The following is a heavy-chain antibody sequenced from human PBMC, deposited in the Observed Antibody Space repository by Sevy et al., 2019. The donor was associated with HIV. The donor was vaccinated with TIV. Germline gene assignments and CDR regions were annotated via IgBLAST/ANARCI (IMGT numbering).Heavy chain of an antibody. D-gene: IGHD2-2*01. Sequence: GESLKISCAASGFTFSNYNMDWVRQAPGKGLEWVSYITFSSNTIYYADSVKGRFTISRDNAKKSLYLQMNSLRAEDTAVYYCARHQLRVSATSFDYWGQGTLVTVSS. CDR2: ITFSSNTI. CDR3: ARHQLRVSATSFDY. V-gene: IGHV3-48*01. CDR1: GFTFSNYN. J-gene: IGHJ4*02.